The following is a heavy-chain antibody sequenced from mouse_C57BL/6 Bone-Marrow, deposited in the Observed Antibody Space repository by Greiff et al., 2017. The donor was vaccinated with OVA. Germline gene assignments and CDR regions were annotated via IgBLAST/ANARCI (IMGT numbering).Heavy chain of an antibody. J-gene: IGHJ2*01. CDR2: ISSGGSYT. CDR3: ARRGDPHYFDY. Sequence: VQLQQSGGDLVKPGGSLKLSCAASGFTFSSYGMSWVRQTPDKRLEWVATISSGGSYTYYPDSVKGRFTISRDNAKNTLYLQMSSLKSEDTAMYYCARRGDPHYFDYWGQGTTLTVSS. D-gene: IGHD2-13*01. CDR1: GFTFSSYG. V-gene: IGHV5-6*01.